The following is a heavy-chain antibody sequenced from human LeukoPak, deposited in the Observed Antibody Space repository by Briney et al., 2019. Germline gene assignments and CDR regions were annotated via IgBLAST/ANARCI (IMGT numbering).Heavy chain of an antibody. CDR1: GYTFTGYY. CDR2: INPNSGGT. Sequence: ASVSVSCKASGYTFTGYYMHWVRQAPGQGLEWMGWINPNSGGTDYAQKFQGRVTMTRDTSISTAYMELNRLRSDDTAVYYCARDISMIRGIMSPFDYWGQGTLVTVSS. D-gene: IGHD3-10*01. J-gene: IGHJ4*02. CDR3: ARDISMIRGIMSPFDY. V-gene: IGHV1-2*02.